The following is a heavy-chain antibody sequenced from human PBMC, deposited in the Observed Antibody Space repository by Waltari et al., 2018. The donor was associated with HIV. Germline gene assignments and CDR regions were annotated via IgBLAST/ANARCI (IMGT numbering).Heavy chain of an antibody. V-gene: IGHV1-69*06. D-gene: IGHD6-13*01. CDR2: FSPSFGTA. Sequence: QVQLVQSGAEVKKPGSSVKVSCKASGGTFSSYAISWVRQAPGQGLEWMGGFSPSFGTANYAQKCQGRVTITADKSTSTAYMELSSLRSEDTAVYYCAGGGGGDLGAESSSWYWGQGTMVTVSS. CDR1: GGTFSSYA. CDR3: AGGGGGDLGAESSSWY. J-gene: IGHJ3*01.